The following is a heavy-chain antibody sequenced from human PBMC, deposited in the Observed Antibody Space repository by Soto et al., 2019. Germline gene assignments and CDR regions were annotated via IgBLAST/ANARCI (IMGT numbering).Heavy chain of an antibody. V-gene: IGHV3-66*01. Sequence: GGSLRLSCAASGFTVSSNYMSWVRQAPGKGLEWVSVIYIGGSTYYADSVKGRFTISRDNSKNTLYLQMNSLRAEDTAVYYCASDYSNYVESQDLNYYYYMDVWGKGTTVTVSS. CDR2: IYIGGST. CDR3: ASDYSNYVESQDLNYYYYMDV. CDR1: GFTVSSNY. D-gene: IGHD4-4*01. J-gene: IGHJ6*03.